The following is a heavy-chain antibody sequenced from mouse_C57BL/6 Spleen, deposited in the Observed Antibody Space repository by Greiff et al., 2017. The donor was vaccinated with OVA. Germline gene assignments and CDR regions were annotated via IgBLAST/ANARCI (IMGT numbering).Heavy chain of an antibody. Sequence: VQLKQSGTVLARPGASVKMSCKTSGYTFTSYWMHWVKQRPGQGLEWIGAIYPGNSDTSYNQKFKGKAKLTAVTSASTAYMELSSLTNEDSAVYYCTRGIYYGNYGAMDYWGQGTSVTVSS. V-gene: IGHV1-5*01. D-gene: IGHD2-1*01. CDR2: IYPGNSDT. J-gene: IGHJ4*01. CDR1: GYTFTSYW. CDR3: TRGIYYGNYGAMDY.